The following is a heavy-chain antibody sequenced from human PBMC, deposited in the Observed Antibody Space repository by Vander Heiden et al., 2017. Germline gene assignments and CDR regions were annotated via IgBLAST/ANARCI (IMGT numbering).Heavy chain of an antibody. CDR3: ETIQLWYYCAH. J-gene: IGHJ4*02. D-gene: IGHD5-18*01. Sequence: QLQLQESGPGLVKPSETLSLTCSVSGAHISSNNYYWGWIRQPPGKGLEWVGSGYGMGTTFYNPSLKSRVTISVDTSKKQFSLKLSSVTPADTAVYHCETIQLWYYCAHWGQGTLVTVSS. CDR2: GYGMGTT. CDR1: GAHISSNNYY. V-gene: IGHV4-39*01.